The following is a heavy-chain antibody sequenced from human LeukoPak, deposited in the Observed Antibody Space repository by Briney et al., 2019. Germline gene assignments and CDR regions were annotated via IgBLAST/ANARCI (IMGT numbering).Heavy chain of an antibody. CDR3: ARTKNPHPFDI. CDR1: GFSLRTRGMR. J-gene: IGHJ3*02. Sequence: SGPALLQPTPTLTLTFTFSGFSLRTRGMRVSWIRQPPGKALEWLAHIDWDDDKFYSASLKTRLTISKDTSKNQVVLTMTNMDPVDTATYYCARTKNPHPFDIWGQGTMVTVSS. V-gene: IGHV2-70*04. CDR2: IDWDDDK.